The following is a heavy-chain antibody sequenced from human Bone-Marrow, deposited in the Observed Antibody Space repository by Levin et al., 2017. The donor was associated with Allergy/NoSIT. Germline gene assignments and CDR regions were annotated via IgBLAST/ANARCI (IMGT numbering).Heavy chain of an antibody. Sequence: SETLSLTCTVSGDSISNGGYYWAWIRQHPGTGLEWVGYIYYTESTYYNPSLQSRVSISLDTSTNQSSLNLPSVTVADTAIYYCARFTTVTYFDDWGRGTLVAVSS. V-gene: IGHV4-31*03. J-gene: IGHJ4*02. CDR3: ARFTTVTYFDD. D-gene: IGHD4-17*01. CDR2: IYYTEST. CDR1: GDSISNGGYY.